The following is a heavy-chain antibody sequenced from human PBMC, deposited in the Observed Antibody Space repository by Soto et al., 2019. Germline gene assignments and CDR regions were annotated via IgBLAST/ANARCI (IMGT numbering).Heavy chain of an antibody. J-gene: IGHJ4*02. CDR2: IYYRGNT. V-gene: IGHV4-39*01. CDR3: ARLEGLATISYYFDF. D-gene: IGHD3-9*01. Sequence: SETLSLTCSVSGDSINSDKYYWGWIRQPTRKGLEWIGSIYYRGNTYYNPSLQTRVTISLDKSKSQFSLKLTSVTAADSAVYFCARLEGLATISYYFDFWGQGALVTVSS. CDR1: GDSINSDKYY.